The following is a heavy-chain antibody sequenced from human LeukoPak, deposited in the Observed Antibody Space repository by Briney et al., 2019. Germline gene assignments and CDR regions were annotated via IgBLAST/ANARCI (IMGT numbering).Heavy chain of an antibody. J-gene: IGHJ4*02. CDR3: ARVLYRLQFVDY. Sequence: ASVKVSCKASGYTFTSYGISWVRQAPGQGLEWMGWISAYNGNTNYAQKLQGRVTMTTDTSTSTAYMELRSLRSNDTAVYYCARVLYRLQFVDYWGQGTLVTVPS. D-gene: IGHD5-24*01. CDR2: ISAYNGNT. V-gene: IGHV1-18*01. CDR1: GYTFTSYG.